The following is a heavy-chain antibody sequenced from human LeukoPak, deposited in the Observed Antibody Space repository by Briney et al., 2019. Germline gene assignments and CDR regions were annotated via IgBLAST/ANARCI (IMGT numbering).Heavy chain of an antibody. Sequence: SVKVSCKASGGTFSSYAISWVRQAPGQGLEWMGGIIPIFGTANYAQKFQGRVTITADESTITAYMELSSLRSEDTAVYYCARDHRPGPYNWNDGGFDYWGQGTLVTVSS. V-gene: IGHV1-69*01. CDR2: IIPIFGTA. CDR3: ARDHRPGPYNWNDGGFDY. D-gene: IGHD1-1*01. CDR1: GGTFSSYA. J-gene: IGHJ4*02.